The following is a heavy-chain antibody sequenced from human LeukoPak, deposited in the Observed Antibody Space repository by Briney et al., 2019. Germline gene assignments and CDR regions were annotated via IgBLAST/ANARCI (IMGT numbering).Heavy chain of an antibody. Sequence: GGSLRLSCAASGFTFSSYAMSWVRQAPGKGLEWVSAISGSGGSIYYVDSVKGRFTISRDNSKNTLYLQMNSLRAEDTAVYYCAKERGLVEIEPCDYWGQGTLVTVSS. D-gene: IGHD5-24*01. V-gene: IGHV3-23*01. CDR3: AKERGLVEIEPCDY. CDR2: ISGSGGSI. J-gene: IGHJ4*02. CDR1: GFTFSSYA.